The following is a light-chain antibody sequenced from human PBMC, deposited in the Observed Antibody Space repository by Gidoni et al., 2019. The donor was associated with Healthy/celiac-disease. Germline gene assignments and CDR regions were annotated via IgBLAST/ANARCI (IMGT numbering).Light chain of an antibody. CDR3: QQRSNWPLELT. V-gene: IGKV3-11*01. J-gene: IGKJ4*01. CDR2: DAS. CDR1: QSVSSY. Sequence: EILLTQSPATLSLSPGERATLSCRASQSVSSYLAWYQQKPGQAPRLLIYDASNRATGIPARFSGSGSGTDFTLTISSLEPEDFAVYYCQQRSNWPLELTFGGGTRVEIK.